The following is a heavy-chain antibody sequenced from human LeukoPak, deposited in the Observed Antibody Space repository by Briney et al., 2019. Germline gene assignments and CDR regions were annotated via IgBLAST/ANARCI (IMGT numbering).Heavy chain of an antibody. Sequence: HTGGSLRLSCAASGFTFSSYGMHWVRQAPGKGLEWVAFIRHDGSNKFHADSVKGRFTISRDNSKNTVYLQMNSLRAEDTAVYYCAKDPQETWLFSRGGSAFDIWGQGTMVTVSS. CDR1: GFTFSSYG. V-gene: IGHV3-30*02. CDR2: IRHDGSNK. J-gene: IGHJ3*02. CDR3: AKDPQETWLFSRGGSAFDI. D-gene: IGHD6-19*01.